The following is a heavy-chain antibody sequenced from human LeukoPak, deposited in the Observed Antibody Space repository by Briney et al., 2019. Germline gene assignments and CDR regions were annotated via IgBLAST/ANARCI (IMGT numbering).Heavy chain of an antibody. CDR3: ANSMIVAPNTDY. V-gene: IGHV3-23*01. CDR1: GFTFSSYA. J-gene: IGHJ4*02. CDR2: ISGSGGST. Sequence: PGGSLRLSCAASGFTFSSYAMSWVRQAPGKGPEWVSAISGSGGSTYYADSVKGRFTISRDNSKNTLYLQMNSLRAEDTAVYYCANSMIVAPNTDYWGQGTLVTVSS. D-gene: IGHD3-22*01.